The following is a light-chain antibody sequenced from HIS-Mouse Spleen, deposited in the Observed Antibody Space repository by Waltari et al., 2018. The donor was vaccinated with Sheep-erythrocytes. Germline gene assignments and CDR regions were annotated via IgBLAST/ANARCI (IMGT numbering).Light chain of an antibody. J-gene: IGLJ1*01. Sequence: QSALTQPRSVSGSPGQSVTISSTGTSSDVGGYNYVSWYQQHPGKAPNFMMYDVSKLPSGGPARLSCSQAGNTDSRTISGLQAEDEADYYCGSYAGSYNHVFATGTKVTVL. V-gene: IGLV2-11*01. CDR2: DVS. CDR1: SSDVGGYNY. CDR3: GSYAGSYNHV.